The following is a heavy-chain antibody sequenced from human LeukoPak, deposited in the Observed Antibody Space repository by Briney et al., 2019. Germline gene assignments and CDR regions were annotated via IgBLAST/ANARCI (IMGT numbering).Heavy chain of an antibody. Sequence: PSETLSLTCSVSGGSISPYYWSWIRQPPGKGLERIGYIFYNGNTNYSPSLKSRVTISVDTSKNQFSLKLSSVTAADTAVYYCARKAANSGAFDVWGLGTMVTVSS. CDR3: ARKAANSGAFDV. CDR1: GGSISPYY. J-gene: IGHJ3*01. D-gene: IGHD6-25*01. CDR2: IFYNGNT. V-gene: IGHV4-59*08.